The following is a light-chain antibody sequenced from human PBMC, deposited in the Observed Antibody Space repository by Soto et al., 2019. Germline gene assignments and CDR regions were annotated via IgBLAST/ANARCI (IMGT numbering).Light chain of an antibody. V-gene: IGLV2-8*01. CDR2: EVN. CDR3: SSYAGSNIV. J-gene: IGLJ2*01. Sequence: QSALTQPPSASGSPGQSVTASCTGTSSDVGGYNFVSWYQLHPGKAPKLMIYEVNKRPSGVPARFSGSKSGNTASLTVSGLQAEDEADYYCSSYAGSNIVFGGGTKLPVL. CDR1: SSDVGGYNF.